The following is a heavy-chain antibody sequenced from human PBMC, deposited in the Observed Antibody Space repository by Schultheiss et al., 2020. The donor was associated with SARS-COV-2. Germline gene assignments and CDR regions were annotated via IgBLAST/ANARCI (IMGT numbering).Heavy chain of an antibody. V-gene: IGHV3-9*01. CDR2: ISWNSGSI. J-gene: IGHJ4*02. Sequence: SLKISCAASGFTFDDYAMHWVRQAPGKGLEWVSGISWNSGSIGYADSVKGRFTISRDNAKNSLYLQMNSLRAEDTALYYCAKAIGVWGSYRDMPQVFDYWVQGTLVTVSS. CDR3: AKAIGVWGSYRDMPQVFDY. D-gene: IGHD3-16*02. CDR1: GFTFDDYA.